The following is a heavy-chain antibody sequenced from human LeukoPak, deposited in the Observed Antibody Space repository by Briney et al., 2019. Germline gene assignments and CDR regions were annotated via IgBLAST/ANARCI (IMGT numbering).Heavy chain of an antibody. CDR3: ANSIAAAGGYYYGMDV. J-gene: IGHJ6*02. CDR1: GFTFDDYA. Sequence: GRSLRLSCAASGFTFDDYAMHWVRQAPGKGLGWVSGISWNSGSIGYTDSVKGRFTISRGNAKNSLYLQMNSLRAEDTALYYCANSIAAAGGYYYGMDVWGQGTTVTVSS. CDR2: ISWNSGSI. V-gene: IGHV3-9*01. D-gene: IGHD6-13*01.